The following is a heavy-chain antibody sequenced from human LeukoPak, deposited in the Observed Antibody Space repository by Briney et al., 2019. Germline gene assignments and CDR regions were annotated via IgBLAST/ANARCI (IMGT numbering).Heavy chain of an antibody. CDR3: ARVVVPAAVGAFDI. V-gene: IGHV4-4*07. CDR2: IFNSGST. J-gene: IGHJ3*02. Sequence: SETLSLTCTVSGASIGSHHWSWIRQPAGRGLEWIGRIFNSGSTSYNPSLRGRVTVSVDTSKNQVSLKLSSVTAADTAVYYCARVVVPAAVGAFDIWGQGTMVTVSS. D-gene: IGHD2-2*01. CDR1: GASIGSHH.